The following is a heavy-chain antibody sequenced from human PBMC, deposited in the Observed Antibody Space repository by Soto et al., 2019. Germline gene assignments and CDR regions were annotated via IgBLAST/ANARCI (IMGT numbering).Heavy chain of an antibody. CDR2: IYDSGST. V-gene: IGHV4-61*01. Sequence: QVQLQESGPGLVKPSETLSLTCTVSGGSVSSGSYYWSWIRQPPGKGLEWIGYIYDSGSTNYNPSLKSRVTISVDTSKNQFSLKLSSVTAADTAVYYCARDREAYCGGDCYPNYYYYGMDVWGQGTTVTVSS. J-gene: IGHJ6*02. CDR3: ARDREAYCGGDCYPNYYYYGMDV. CDR1: GGSVSSGSYY. D-gene: IGHD2-21*02.